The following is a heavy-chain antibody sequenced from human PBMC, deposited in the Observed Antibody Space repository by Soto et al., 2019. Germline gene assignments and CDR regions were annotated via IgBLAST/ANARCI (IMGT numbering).Heavy chain of an antibody. CDR3: ARQGPDYDIFTGYYTPSYYFDY. Sequence: SETLSLTCTVSGGSISSSSYYWGWIRQPPGKGLEWIGSIYYSGSTYYNPSLKSRVTISVDTSKNQFSLKLSSVAAADTAVYYCARQGPDYDIFTGYYTPSYYFDYPGKGTRATVSS. V-gene: IGHV4-39*01. CDR1: GGSISSSSYY. D-gene: IGHD3-9*01. J-gene: IGHJ4*02. CDR2: IYYSGST.